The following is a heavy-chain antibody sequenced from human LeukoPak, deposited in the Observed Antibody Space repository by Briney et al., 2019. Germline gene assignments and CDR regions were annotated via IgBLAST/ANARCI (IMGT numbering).Heavy chain of an antibody. CDR2: INRNGGRT. V-gene: IGHV3-20*04. Sequence: GGSLRLSCAASGFTIDDYGMSWVRQVAGKGLEWVAGINRNGGRTDYADSVKGRFTISRDNAKNSLYLEMNSLRAEDTAVYYCAKGRLWGSGHWGQGTLVTVSS. CDR1: GFTIDDYG. CDR3: AKGRLWGSGH. J-gene: IGHJ4*02. D-gene: IGHD3-16*01.